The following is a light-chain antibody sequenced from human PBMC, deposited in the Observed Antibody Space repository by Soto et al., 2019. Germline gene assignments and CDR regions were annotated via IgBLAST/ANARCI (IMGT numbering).Light chain of an antibody. J-gene: IGKJ1*01. V-gene: IGKV1-5*03. CDR1: QAIDSW. Sequence: DIQMTQSPSSVSASVGDRVTITCRASQAIDSWLAWYQQKPGEAPKLLIYKASTLKSGVPSRFSGSGSGTEFTLTISSLQPDDFATYYCQHYNSYSEAFGQGTKVDFK. CDR3: QHYNSYSEA. CDR2: KAS.